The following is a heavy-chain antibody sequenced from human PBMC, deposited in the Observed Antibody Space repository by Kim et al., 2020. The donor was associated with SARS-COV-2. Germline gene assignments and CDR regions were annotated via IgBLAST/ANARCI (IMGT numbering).Heavy chain of an antibody. CDR3: ARRDGYSSGWYLI. V-gene: IGHV3-11*03. CDR2: ISSSNTT. D-gene: IGHD6-19*01. Sequence: GGSLRLSCAASGFIFSHYYMSWIRQAPGKGLEWISYISSSNTTEYADSVRGRFFISRDNAKNSLYLHMKGLRTDDTAVYYCARRDGYSSGWYLIWGQGALVTVSS. CDR1: GFIFSHYY. J-gene: IGHJ4*02.